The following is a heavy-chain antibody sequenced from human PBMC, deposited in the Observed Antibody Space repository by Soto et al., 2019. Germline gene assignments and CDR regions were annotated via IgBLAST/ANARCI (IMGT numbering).Heavy chain of an antibody. J-gene: IGHJ6*03. CDR3: ARVFDYDFWSGYGYYYYYMDV. Sequence: ASVKVSCKASGYTFTSYDINWVRQATGQGLEWMGWMNPNSGNTGYAQKFQGRVTMTRNTSISTAYTELSSLRSEDTAVYYCARVFDYDFWSGYGYYYYYMDVWGKGTTVTVSS. CDR1: GYTFTSYD. CDR2: MNPNSGNT. D-gene: IGHD3-3*01. V-gene: IGHV1-8*01.